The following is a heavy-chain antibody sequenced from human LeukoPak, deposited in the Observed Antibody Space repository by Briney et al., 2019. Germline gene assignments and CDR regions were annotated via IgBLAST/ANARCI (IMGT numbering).Heavy chain of an antibody. D-gene: IGHD3-22*01. CDR1: GFTFDDYT. V-gene: IGHV3-43*01. CDR2: ISWHGSTT. J-gene: IGHJ4*02. Sequence: GGSLRLSCAASGFTFDDYTMHWVRRAPGKGLEWVSVISWHGSTTKYADSVRGRFAISRDNRKNSLSLQMNSLRPEDTALYYCAKDIGDSIGYNYFDSWGQGTLVTVSS. CDR3: AKDIGDSIGYNYFDS.